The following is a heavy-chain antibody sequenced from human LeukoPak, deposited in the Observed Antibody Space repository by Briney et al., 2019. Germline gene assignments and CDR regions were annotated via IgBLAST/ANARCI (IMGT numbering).Heavy chain of an antibody. J-gene: IGHJ4*02. CDR1: GGSASSYY. D-gene: IGHD3-10*01. CDR3: ARLRYHDGSGSSYYFDY. Sequence: PSETPSLTCTVSGGSASSYYWSWIRQPPGKGLEWIGYIYTSGSTNYNPSLRGRVTISLDTSKNQFSLKLTSVTAADTAVYHCARLRYHDGSGSSYYFDYWGQGTLVTVSS. CDR2: IYTSGST. V-gene: IGHV4-4*09.